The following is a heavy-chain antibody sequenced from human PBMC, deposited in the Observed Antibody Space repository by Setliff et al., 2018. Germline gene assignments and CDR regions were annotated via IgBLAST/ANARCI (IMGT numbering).Heavy chain of an antibody. CDR3: ARLLVVTDAFDI. V-gene: IGHV4-39*07. J-gene: IGHJ3*02. CDR2: IYHSGST. D-gene: IGHD3-22*01. Sequence: PSETLSLTCTVSGGSISSSSYYWGWIRQPPGKGLEWIGSIYHSGSTYYNPSLKSRVTISVDTSKNQFSLKLSSVTAADTAVYYCARLLVVTDAFDIWGQGTMVTVSS. CDR1: GGSISSSSYY.